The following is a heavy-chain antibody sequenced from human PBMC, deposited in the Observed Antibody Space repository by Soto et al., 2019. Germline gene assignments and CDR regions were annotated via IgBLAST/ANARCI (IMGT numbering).Heavy chain of an antibody. CDR3: AKVRGGHSSYFDY. V-gene: IGHV3-23*01. Sequence: LRLSCAASGFTFSSYAMSWVRQAPGKGLEWVSAISGSGGSTYYADSVKGRFTISRDNSKNTLYLQMNSLRAEDTAVYYCAKVRGGHSSYFDYWGQGTLVTVSS. CDR2: ISGSGGST. J-gene: IGHJ4*02. CDR1: GFTFSSYA. D-gene: IGHD5-18*01.